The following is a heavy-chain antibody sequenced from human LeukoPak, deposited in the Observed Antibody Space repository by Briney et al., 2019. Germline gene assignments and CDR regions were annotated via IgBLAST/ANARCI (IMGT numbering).Heavy chain of an antibody. V-gene: IGHV3-11*04. CDR2: ISSSGTTI. J-gene: IGHJ4*02. CDR1: GFTFSDYY. CDR3: ARVAQLWFGNDY. D-gene: IGHD5-18*01. Sequence: GGSLRLSCAASGFTFSDYYMTWIRQAPGKGLEWVSYISSSGTTIYYADSVKGRFTISRDNAKNSLYLQMNSLRAEDTAAYYCARVAQLWFGNDYWGQGTLVTVSS.